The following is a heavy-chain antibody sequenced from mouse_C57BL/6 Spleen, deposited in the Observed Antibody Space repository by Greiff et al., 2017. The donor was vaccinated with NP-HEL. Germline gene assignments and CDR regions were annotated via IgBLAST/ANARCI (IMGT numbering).Heavy chain of an antibody. V-gene: IGHV2-6*01. CDR1: GFSLTSYG. Sequence: QVQLQQSGPGLVAPSQSLSITCTVSGFSLTSYGVDWVRQSPGKGLEWLGVIWGVGSTNYNSALKSRLSISKDNSKSQVFLKMNSLQTDDTAMYYCASGASNYGWFAYWGQGTLVTVSA. CDR2: IWGVGST. D-gene: IGHD2-5*01. CDR3: ASGASNYGWFAY. J-gene: IGHJ3*01.